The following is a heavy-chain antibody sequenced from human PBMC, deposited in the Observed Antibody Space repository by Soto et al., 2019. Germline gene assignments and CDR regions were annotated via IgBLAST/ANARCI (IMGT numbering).Heavy chain of an antibody. CDR3: ARGLTAAGSRAYFQH. Sequence: ASVKVSCKASGYTFTSYDMHWVRQAPGQGLEWMGIINPSGGSTSYAQKFQGRVTMTRDTSTSTVYMELSSLRSEDTAVYYCARGLTAAGSRAYFQHWGQGTLVTVSS. J-gene: IGHJ1*01. V-gene: IGHV1-46*03. CDR1: GYTFTSYD. CDR2: INPSGGST. D-gene: IGHD6-13*01.